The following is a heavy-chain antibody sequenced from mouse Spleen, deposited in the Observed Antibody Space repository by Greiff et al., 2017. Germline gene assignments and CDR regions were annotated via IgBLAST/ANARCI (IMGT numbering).Heavy chain of an antibody. V-gene: IGHV1-39*01. J-gene: IGHJ1*03. CDR3: ARGGYGSSYWYFDV. Sequence: VHVKQSGPELVKPGASVKISCKASGYSFTDYNMNWVKQSNGKSLEWIGVINPNYGTTSYNQKFKGKATLTVDQSSSTAYMQLNSLTSEDSAVYYCARGGYGSSYWYFDVWGTGTTVTVSS. D-gene: IGHD1-1*01. CDR2: INPNYGTT. CDR1: GYSFTDYN.